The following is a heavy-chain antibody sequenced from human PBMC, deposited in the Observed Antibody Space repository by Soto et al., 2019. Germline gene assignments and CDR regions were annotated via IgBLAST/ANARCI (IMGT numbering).Heavy chain of an antibody. V-gene: IGHV3-21*01. J-gene: IGHJ6*02. CDR1: GFTFSSYS. D-gene: IGHD6-13*01. CDR3: ARDSYSSSWYVGNFYYYYGMDV. CDR2: ISSSSSYI. Sequence: LRLSCAASGFTFSSYSMNWVRQAPGKGLEWVSSISSSSSYIYYADSVKGRFTVSRDNAKNSLYLQMNSLRAEDTAVYYCARDSYSSSWYVGNFYYYYGMDVWGQGTTVTVSS.